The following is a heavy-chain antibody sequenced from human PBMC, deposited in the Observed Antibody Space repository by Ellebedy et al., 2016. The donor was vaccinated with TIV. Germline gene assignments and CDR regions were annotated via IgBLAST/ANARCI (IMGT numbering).Heavy chain of an antibody. D-gene: IGHD2-21*02. CDR3: ARVRFGDTAVDY. CDR1: RFTFSSYD. J-gene: IGHJ4*03. CDR2: IGTAGDT. Sequence: GESLKISCAASRFTFSSYDMHWVRQGTGQSLEWVSAIGTAGDTYYPGSVKGRFTISRENAKNSLYLQMNSLRAEDTAVYYCARVRFGDTAVDYWGQGTLVTVSS. V-gene: IGHV3-13*01.